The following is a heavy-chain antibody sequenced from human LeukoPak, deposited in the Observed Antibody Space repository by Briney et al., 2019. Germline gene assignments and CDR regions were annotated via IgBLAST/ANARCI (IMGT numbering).Heavy chain of an antibody. V-gene: IGHV3-11*04. CDR2: ISSSGSTI. CDR3: ATDPPGPFDI. Sequence: GGSLRLSCAASGFIFTDYYMRWVRQAPGRGLEWISYISSSGSTIYYADSIEGRITISRDNAKNSLFLQMNSLRAEDTAVYYCATDPPGPFDIWGQGTMVTVSS. CDR1: GFIFTDYY. J-gene: IGHJ3*02.